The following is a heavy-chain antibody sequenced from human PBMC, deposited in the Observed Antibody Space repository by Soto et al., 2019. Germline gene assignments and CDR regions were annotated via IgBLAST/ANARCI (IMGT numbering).Heavy chain of an antibody. CDR1: GGSISGYY. CDR3: ARRSGWPEGFIDY. Sequence: PSETLSLTCTVSGGSISGYYWSWIRQPPGKGLEWIGYMYNTGSTVYNPSFKSRVTISVDTSKNQFSLNLSSVTAADTAVYYCARRSGWPEGFIDYWGQGTQVTVSS. CDR2: MYNTGST. V-gene: IGHV4-59*01. J-gene: IGHJ4*02. D-gene: IGHD6-19*01.